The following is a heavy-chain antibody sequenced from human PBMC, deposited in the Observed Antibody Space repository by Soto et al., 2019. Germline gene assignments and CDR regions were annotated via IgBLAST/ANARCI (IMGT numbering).Heavy chain of an antibody. Sequence: ASVKVSCKASGYTFTSYDISWVRQAPGQGLEWMGWISAYNSNTNYAQKLQGRVTMTTDTSTSTAYMELRSLRSDDTAVYYCARDPYCGGDCYPDTDAFDIWGQGTMVTVSS. CDR3: ARDPYCGGDCYPDTDAFDI. CDR1: GYTFTSYD. V-gene: IGHV1-18*01. J-gene: IGHJ3*02. D-gene: IGHD2-21*02. CDR2: ISAYNSNT.